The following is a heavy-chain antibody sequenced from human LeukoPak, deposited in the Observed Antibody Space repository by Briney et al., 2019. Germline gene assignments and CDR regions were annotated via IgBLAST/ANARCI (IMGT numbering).Heavy chain of an antibody. J-gene: IGHJ5*02. CDR2: IYYSGST. V-gene: IGHV4-31*02. CDR1: GFTVSSNY. D-gene: IGHD6-13*01. Sequence: LRLSCAASGFTVSSNYMSWIRQHPGKGLEWIGYIYYSGSTYYNPSLKSRVTISVDTSKNQFSLKLSSVTAADAAVYYCARGAGQQMFDPWGQGTLVTVSS. CDR3: ARGAGQQMFDP.